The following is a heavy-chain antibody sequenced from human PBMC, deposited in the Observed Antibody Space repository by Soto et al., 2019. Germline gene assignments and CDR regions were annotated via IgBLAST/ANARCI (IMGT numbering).Heavy chain of an antibody. Sequence: QGTLKESGPTLVKPTQTLTLTCSFSGFSLSTSGVGVGWIRQSPGKAPEWLALIYWSGDEHYRPSLKSRLSIIKDTSKNHVVLIMSDIDPVDTATYYCARGLATLPVFAFDIWGQGTMVTVSS. CDR1: GFSLSTSGVG. CDR2: IYWSGDE. CDR3: ARGLATLPVFAFDI. V-gene: IGHV2-5*01. D-gene: IGHD6-6*01. J-gene: IGHJ3*02.